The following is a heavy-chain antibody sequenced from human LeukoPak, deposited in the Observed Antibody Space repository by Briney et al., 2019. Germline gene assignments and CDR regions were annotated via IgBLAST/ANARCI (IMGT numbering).Heavy chain of an antibody. Sequence: GGSLRLSCAASGFTFSDYYMNWIRRAPGKGLEWVSYISSSGSTIYYADSVKGRFTISRDNARNSLYLQMNSLRAEDTAVYYCAFAYGDFVGSAFDIWGQGTMVTVSS. D-gene: IGHD4-17*01. J-gene: IGHJ3*02. CDR1: GFTFSDYY. CDR2: ISSSGSTI. CDR3: AFAYGDFVGSAFDI. V-gene: IGHV3-11*01.